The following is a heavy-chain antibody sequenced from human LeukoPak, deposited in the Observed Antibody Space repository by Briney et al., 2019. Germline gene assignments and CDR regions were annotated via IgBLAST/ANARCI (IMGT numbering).Heavy chain of an antibody. J-gene: IGHJ4*02. D-gene: IGHD5-24*01. Sequence: QTGGSLKLSCAASGFTFDDYAMHWVRQAPGKGLEWVSGISWNSGSIGYADSVKGRFTISRDNAKNSLYLQMNSLRAEDTALYYCAKGKRWLQLLCYFDYWGQGTLVTVSS. CDR3: AKGKRWLQLLCYFDY. CDR1: GFTFDDYA. CDR2: ISWNSGSI. V-gene: IGHV3-9*01.